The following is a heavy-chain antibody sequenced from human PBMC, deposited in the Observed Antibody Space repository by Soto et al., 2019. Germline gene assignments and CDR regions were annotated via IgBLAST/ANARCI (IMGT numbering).Heavy chain of an antibody. CDR2: FDPEDGET. D-gene: IGHD1-1*01. CDR1: GYTLTELS. Sequence: GASVKVSCKVSGYTLTELSMHWVRQAPGKGLEWMGGFDPEDGETIYAQKFQGRVTMTEDTSTDTAYMELSSLRSEDTAVYYCATVGYWNDGYYFDYWGQGTLVTVSS. J-gene: IGHJ4*02. V-gene: IGHV1-24*01. CDR3: ATVGYWNDGYYFDY.